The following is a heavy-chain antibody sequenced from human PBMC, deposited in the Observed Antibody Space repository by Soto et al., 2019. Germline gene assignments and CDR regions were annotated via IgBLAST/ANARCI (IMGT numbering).Heavy chain of an antibody. CDR3: AKGQSGYSSTWYGY. CDR1: GFIFSNYA. CDR2: ISGSGGST. Sequence: EVQLLESGGGLVQPGGSLRLSCAVSGFIFSNYAMSWVRQAPGKGLEWVSSISGSGGSTYHADSVKGRFTISRDNXXNTLYLQMNSLRAEDTAVYYCAKGQSGYSSTWYGYWGQGILVTVSS. D-gene: IGHD6-13*01. V-gene: IGHV3-23*01. J-gene: IGHJ4*02.